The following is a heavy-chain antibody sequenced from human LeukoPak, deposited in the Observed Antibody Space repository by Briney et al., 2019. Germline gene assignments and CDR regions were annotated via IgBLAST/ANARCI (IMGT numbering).Heavy chain of an antibody. CDR3: ARGQGTVTTH. CDR2: INHSGNA. J-gene: IGHJ4*02. CDR1: GGSFSGYY. D-gene: IGHD4-17*01. Sequence: PSETLSLTWAVSGGSFSGYYWTWIRQPPGKGLEWIGEINHSGNANYNPSLKSRVTISLDMSENHFSLKLTSVTAADTAVYYCARGQGTVTTHWGQGTLVTVSS. V-gene: IGHV4-34*01.